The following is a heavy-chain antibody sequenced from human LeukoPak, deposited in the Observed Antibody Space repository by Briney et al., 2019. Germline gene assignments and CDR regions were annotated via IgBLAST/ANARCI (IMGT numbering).Heavy chain of an antibody. D-gene: IGHD4-17*01. V-gene: IGHV4-59*12. Sequence: SETLSLTCTVSGGSISSYYWSWIRQPPGKGLEWIGYIYYSGSTNYNPSLKSRVTISVDTSKNQFSLKLSSVTAADTAVYYCARSYGDYFHLFDYWGQGTLVTVSS. CDR2: IYYSGST. CDR1: GGSISSYY. J-gene: IGHJ4*02. CDR3: ARSYGDYFHLFDY.